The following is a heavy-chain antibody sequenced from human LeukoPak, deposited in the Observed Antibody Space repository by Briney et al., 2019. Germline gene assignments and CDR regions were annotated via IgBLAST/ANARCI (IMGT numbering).Heavy chain of an antibody. Sequence: SETLSLTCTVSGGSISSSSYYWGWIRQPPGKGLEWIGRIYTSGSTNYNPSLKSRVTISVDTSKHQFSLKLSSVTAADTAVYFCARVRAVAGTPFDYWGQGTLVTVSS. CDR2: IYTSGST. D-gene: IGHD6-19*01. CDR1: GGSISSSSYY. V-gene: IGHV4-61*02. CDR3: ARVRAVAGTPFDY. J-gene: IGHJ4*02.